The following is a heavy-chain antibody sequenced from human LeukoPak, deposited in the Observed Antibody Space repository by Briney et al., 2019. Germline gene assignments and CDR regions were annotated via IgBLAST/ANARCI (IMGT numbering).Heavy chain of an antibody. CDR2: IYHSGST. V-gene: IGHV4-30-2*01. CDR3: ARAICSGTSCANWFDP. D-gene: IGHD2-2*01. CDR1: GGSISSGGYS. J-gene: IGHJ5*02. Sequence: SEPLSLTCAVSGGSISSGGYSWSWIRQPPGKGLEWIGYIYHSGSTYYNPSLKSRVTISVDRSKNQFSLKLSSVTAADTAVYYCARAICSGTSCANWFDPWGQGTLVTVSS.